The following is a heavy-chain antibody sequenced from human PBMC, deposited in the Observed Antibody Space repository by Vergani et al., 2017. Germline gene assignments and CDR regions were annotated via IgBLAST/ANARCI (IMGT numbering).Heavy chain of an antibody. J-gene: IGHJ2*01. V-gene: IGHV4-4*07. D-gene: IGHD6-13*01. CDR1: GGSISSYY. CDR3: ASGVAGAAAGDWYFVL. Sequence: QVQLQESGPGLVKPSETLSLTCTVSGGSISSYYWSWIRQPAGKGLEWIGRIDTSGSTNYHPSLKSRVTMSVDTSNNQFSLKLSSVTAADTAVYYCASGVAGAAAGDWYFVLWGRGTLVTGSS. CDR2: IDTSGST.